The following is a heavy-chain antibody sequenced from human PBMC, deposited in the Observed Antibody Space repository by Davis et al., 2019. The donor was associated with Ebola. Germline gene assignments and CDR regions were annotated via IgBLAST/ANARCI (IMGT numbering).Heavy chain of an antibody. J-gene: IGHJ4*02. CDR2: ISYDGSNK. V-gene: IGHV3-30-3*01. Sequence: PGGSLRLSCAASGFTFSSYAMHWVRQAPGKGLEWVAFISYDGSNKYYADSVKGRFTISRDNSKNTLYLQMNSLRAEDTAVYYCARSLVGATSSWGQGTLVTVSS. CDR3: ARSLVGATSS. D-gene: IGHD1-26*01. CDR1: GFTFSSYA.